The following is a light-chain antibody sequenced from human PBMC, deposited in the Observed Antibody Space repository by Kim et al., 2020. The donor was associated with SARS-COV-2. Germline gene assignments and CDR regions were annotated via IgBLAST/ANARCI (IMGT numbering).Light chain of an antibody. Sequence: SYELTQPPSVSVSPGQTASIACSGDKLGNRYASWYQQMSGQSLVLVIYEDNKRPSGIPERFSGSNSGNTATLTISETQSVDESDYYCQAWDGSSWVF. J-gene: IGLJ3*02. CDR3: QAWDGSSWV. CDR1: KLGNRY. CDR2: EDN. V-gene: IGLV3-1*01.